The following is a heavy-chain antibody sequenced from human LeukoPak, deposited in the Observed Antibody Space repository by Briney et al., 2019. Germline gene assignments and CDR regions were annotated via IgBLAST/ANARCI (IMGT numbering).Heavy chain of an antibody. J-gene: IGHJ4*02. Sequence: SETLFLTCAVYGGSFSGYYWSWIRQPPGKGLEWIGEINHSGSTNYNPSLKSRVTISVDTSKNQFSLKLSSVTAADTAVYYCARGRGDGYNYLFPKTFDYWGQGTLVTVSS. CDR3: ARGRGDGYNYLFPKTFDY. CDR1: GGSFSGYY. V-gene: IGHV4-34*01. D-gene: IGHD5-24*01. CDR2: INHSGST.